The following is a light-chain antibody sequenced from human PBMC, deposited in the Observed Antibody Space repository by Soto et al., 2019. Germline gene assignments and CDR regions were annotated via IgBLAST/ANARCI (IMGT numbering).Light chain of an antibody. CDR2: RAS. CDR1: QSVSSSY. J-gene: IGKJ1*01. Sequence: EIVLTQSPGTLSLSPGERATLSCRASQSVSSSYLAWYQQKPGQAPRLLIYRASSRATGIPDRFSGSGSGTDFTLTSSGLEPEDFAVYYCQQYGSYWTFGQGTKVEIK. V-gene: IGKV3-20*01. CDR3: QQYGSYWT.